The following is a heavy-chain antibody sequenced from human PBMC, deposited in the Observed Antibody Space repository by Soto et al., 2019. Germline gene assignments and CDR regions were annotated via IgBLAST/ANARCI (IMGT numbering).Heavy chain of an antibody. CDR2: IIPIFGTA. V-gene: IGHV1-69*13. CDR1: GGTFSSYT. CDR3: ARESEGLYYYDSSGYTPGDAFDI. J-gene: IGHJ3*02. D-gene: IGHD3-22*01. Sequence: SVKVSCKASGGTFSSYTISWVRQAPGQGLEWMGGIIPIFGTANYAQKFQGRVTITADESTSTAYMELSSLRSEDTAVYYCARESEGLYYYDSSGYTPGDAFDIWGQGTMVTVSS.